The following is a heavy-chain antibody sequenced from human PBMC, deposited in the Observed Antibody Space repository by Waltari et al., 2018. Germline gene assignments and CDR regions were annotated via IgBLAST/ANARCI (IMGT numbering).Heavy chain of an antibody. V-gene: IGHV3-43D*04. CDR3: AKDIRRRGYYYYGMDV. CDR2: ISWDGGST. Sequence: EVQLVESGGVVVQPGGSLRLSCAASGFTFDDYAMHWVRQDPGKGLEWVSLISWDGGSTYYADSVKGRFTISRDNSKNSLYLQMNSLRAEDTALYYCAKDIRRRGYYYYGMDVWGQGTTVTVSS. CDR1: GFTFDDYA. D-gene: IGHD6-6*01. J-gene: IGHJ6*02.